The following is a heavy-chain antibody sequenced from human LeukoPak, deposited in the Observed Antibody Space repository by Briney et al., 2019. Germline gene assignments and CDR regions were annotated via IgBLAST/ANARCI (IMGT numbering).Heavy chain of an antibody. D-gene: IGHD1-26*01. CDR2: IYSGGST. J-gene: IGHJ3*02. Sequence: GGSLRLSCLASGITFSSSSMSWVRQAPGKGLEWVSIIYSGGSTFYADSVKGRFTISRDNSKNTLYLQMNSLRAEDTAVYYCARGGSYLSAFDIWGQGTMVTVSS. CDR3: ARGGSYLSAFDI. V-gene: IGHV3-53*01. CDR1: GITFSSSS.